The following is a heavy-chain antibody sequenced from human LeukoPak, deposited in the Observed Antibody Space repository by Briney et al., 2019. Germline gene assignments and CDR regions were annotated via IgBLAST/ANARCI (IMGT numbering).Heavy chain of an antibody. Sequence: GGSLRLSCAASGFTSSSYSMNWVRQAPGKGLEWVSSISSSSSYIYYADSVKGRFTISRDNAKNSLYLQMNSLSDEDTAVYYCARDPTQYLRYGHFDYWGQGTLVTVSS. CDR1: GFTSSSYS. CDR3: ARDPTQYLRYGHFDY. D-gene: IGHD5/OR15-5a*01. V-gene: IGHV3-21*01. CDR2: ISSSSSYI. J-gene: IGHJ4*02.